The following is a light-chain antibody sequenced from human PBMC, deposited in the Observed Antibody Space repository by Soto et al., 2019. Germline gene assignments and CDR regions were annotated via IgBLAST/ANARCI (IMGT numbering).Light chain of an antibody. V-gene: IGKV1-5*01. Sequence: DIQMTQSPSTLSASVGDRVTITCRACQTISTWLAWYQQKPGKAPKLLMYDASRLESGVPSTFSGSGSGTEFTLTISSLQPDDVATYYCQQYSGYWTFGQGTKVEIK. CDR2: DAS. J-gene: IGKJ1*01. CDR1: QTISTW. CDR3: QQYSGYWT.